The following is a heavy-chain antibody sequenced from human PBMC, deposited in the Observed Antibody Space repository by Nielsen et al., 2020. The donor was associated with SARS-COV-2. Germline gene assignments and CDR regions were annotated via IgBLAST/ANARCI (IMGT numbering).Heavy chain of an antibody. V-gene: IGHV3-53*01. J-gene: IGHJ4*02. D-gene: IGHD3-10*01. CDR2: IYSGGST. CDR1: GFTVSSNY. Sequence: GESLKISCAASGFTVSSNYMSWVRQAPGKGLEWVSVIYSGGSTYYADSVKGRFTISRDNSKNTLYLQMNSLRAEDTAVYYCARDLGSVSPSTVAEDDWGQGTLVTVSS. CDR3: ARDLGSVSPSTVAEDD.